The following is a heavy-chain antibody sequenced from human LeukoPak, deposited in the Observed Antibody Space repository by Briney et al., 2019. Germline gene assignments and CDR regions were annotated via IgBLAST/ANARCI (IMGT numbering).Heavy chain of an antibody. J-gene: IGHJ5*02. D-gene: IGHD3-16*01. CDR3: VRDYDVHTREDFFDP. CDR1: GYDFSSYG. V-gene: IGHV1-18*04. Sequence: ASVKVSCKASGYDFSSYGISWVRRAPGQGLEWMGWISGYDGETNYGQTFYARLTMTTDTSTSTAYMELRSLRSDDTAVYYCVRDYDVHTREDFFDPWGQGAPVTVSS. CDR2: ISGYDGET.